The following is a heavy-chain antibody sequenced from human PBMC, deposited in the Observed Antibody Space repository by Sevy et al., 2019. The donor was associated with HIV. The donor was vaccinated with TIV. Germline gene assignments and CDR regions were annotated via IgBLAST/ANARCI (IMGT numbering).Heavy chain of an antibody. D-gene: IGHD1-26*01. J-gene: IGHJ4*02. CDR3: GTCKEVG. CDR2: IKQDGSQK. CDR1: GFTFSNYW. Sequence: GGSLRLSCAASGFTFSNYWMSWVRQAPGKGLEWVANIKQDGSQKYYVDSVKGRFTISRDNAKNSLFLQMNRLRAEDTAVYYCGTCKEVGWGQGTVVTVSS. V-gene: IGHV3-7*01.